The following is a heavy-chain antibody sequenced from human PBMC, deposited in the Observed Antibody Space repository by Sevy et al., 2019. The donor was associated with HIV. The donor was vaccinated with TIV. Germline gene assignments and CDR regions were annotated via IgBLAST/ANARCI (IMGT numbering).Heavy chain of an antibody. Sequence: GGSMRLSCAASGFTFSDYYMSWIRQAPGKGLEWISFISSGTTYTKYADSVRGRFTISRDNSKNSLFLQMNSLRGDDTGIYYCARDRRNYGGQYFDYRGQGTLVTVSS. V-gene: IGHV3-11*06. CDR2: ISSGTTYT. D-gene: IGHD4-17*01. CDR3: ARDRRNYGGQYFDY. J-gene: IGHJ4*02. CDR1: GFTFSDYY.